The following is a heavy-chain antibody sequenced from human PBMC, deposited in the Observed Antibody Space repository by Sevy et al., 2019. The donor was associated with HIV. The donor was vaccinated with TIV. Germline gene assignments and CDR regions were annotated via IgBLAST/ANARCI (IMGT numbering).Heavy chain of an antibody. J-gene: IGHJ4*02. CDR1: GGSITSLY. D-gene: IGHD6-19*01. CDR2: IYYNGHI. Sequence: SETLSLTCTVSGGSITSLYWNWIRQPPGKGLEWIANIYYNGHINYNPSLTSRVTLSLDTSKNQFSLGLSSVTAADTAMYYCAGENAWGSGYSWGQGTLVTVSS. CDR3: AGENAWGSGYS. V-gene: IGHV4-59*11.